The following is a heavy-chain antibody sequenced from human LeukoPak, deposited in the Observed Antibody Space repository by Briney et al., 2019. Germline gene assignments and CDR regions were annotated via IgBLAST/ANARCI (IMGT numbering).Heavy chain of an antibody. Sequence: GRSLRLSCAASGFTFSNYAMHWVRQAPGKGLEWVALISYDGGNKCYADSVKGRFTISRDNSKNTLYLQMNSLGGEDTAVYYCARGAPRNYDFWSGPFDYWGQGSLVTVSS. J-gene: IGHJ4*02. CDR1: GFTFSNYA. CDR2: ISYDGGNK. D-gene: IGHD3-3*01. V-gene: IGHV3-30-3*01. CDR3: ARGAPRNYDFWSGPFDY.